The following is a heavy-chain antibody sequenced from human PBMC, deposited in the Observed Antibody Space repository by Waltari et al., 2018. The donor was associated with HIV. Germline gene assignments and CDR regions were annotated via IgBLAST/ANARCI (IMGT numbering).Heavy chain of an antibody. J-gene: IGHJ4*02. D-gene: IGHD6-19*01. CDR3: ARRHSSVGILDS. Sequence: EVQLVESGGGLVQPGGSLRLSCAASGFTFSNYWMHWVRQAPGKGLVVVSRIYTDGGTGSNADSVKGRFTISRDNAKNTLYLQMNSLRAEDTAVYYCARRHSSVGILDSWGQGTLVTVSS. V-gene: IGHV3-74*01. CDR2: IYTDGGTG. CDR1: GFTFSNYW.